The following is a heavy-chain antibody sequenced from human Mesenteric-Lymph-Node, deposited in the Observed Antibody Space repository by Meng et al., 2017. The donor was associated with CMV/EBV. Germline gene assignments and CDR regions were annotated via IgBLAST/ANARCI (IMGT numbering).Heavy chain of an antibody. CDR3: ARGLRFLWEYYFDY. Sequence: SETLSLTCTVSGDSVHIYSYTWIRQPAGKGLEWIGPIYSSGSTESSPSLKSRATMSVDTSKNQFSLKLTSVTAADTAVYYCARGLRFLWEYYFDYWGQGTLVTVSS. CDR1: GDSVHIYS. V-gene: IGHV4-4*07. D-gene: IGHD3-3*01. J-gene: IGHJ4*02. CDR2: IYSSGST.